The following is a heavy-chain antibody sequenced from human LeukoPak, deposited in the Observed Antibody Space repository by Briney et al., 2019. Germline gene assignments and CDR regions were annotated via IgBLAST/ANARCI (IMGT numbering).Heavy chain of an antibody. J-gene: IGHJ4*02. CDR2: IYHSGST. V-gene: IGHV4-4*02. D-gene: IGHD6-13*01. CDR3: ARAEPGYSSSWYAFSG. Sequence: SGILSLTCAVSGGSISSSNWWSWVRQPPGKGLEWIGEIYHSGSTNYNPSLKSRVTISVDTSKNQFSLKLSSVTAADTAVYYCARAEPGYSSSWYAFSGWGQGTLVTVSS. CDR1: GGSISSSNW.